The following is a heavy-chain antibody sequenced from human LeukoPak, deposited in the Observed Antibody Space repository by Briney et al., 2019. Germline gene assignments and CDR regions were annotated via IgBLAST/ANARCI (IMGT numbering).Heavy chain of an antibody. CDR3: AREASDYAFSHY. CDR1: GGSFSGYY. CDR2: IHHSGST. J-gene: IGHJ4*02. D-gene: IGHD4-17*01. V-gene: IGHV4-34*01. Sequence: SETLSLTCAVYGGSFSGYYWSWIRQPPGKGLEWIGEIHHSGSTNYNPSLKSRVTMSIDTSKNQFSLKLSSVTAADTAVYYCAREASDYAFSHYWGQGILVTVSS.